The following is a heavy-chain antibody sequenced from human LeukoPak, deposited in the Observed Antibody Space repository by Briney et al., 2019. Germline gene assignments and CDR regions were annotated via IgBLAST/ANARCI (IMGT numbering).Heavy chain of an antibody. J-gene: IGHJ4*02. D-gene: IGHD3-22*01. CDR2: ISGSGGST. CDR3: AKDHGNYYDSSGYYRD. V-gene: IGHV3-23*01. Sequence: PGGPLRLSCAASGFTFSSYAMSWVRQAPGKGLEWVSAISGSGGSTYYADSVKGRFTISRDNSKNTLYLQMNSLRAEDTAVYYCAKDHGNYYDSSGYYRDWGQGTLVTVSS. CDR1: GFTFSSYA.